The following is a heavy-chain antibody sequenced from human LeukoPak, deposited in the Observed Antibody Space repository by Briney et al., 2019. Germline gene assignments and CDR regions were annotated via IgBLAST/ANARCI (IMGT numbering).Heavy chain of an antibody. CDR3: ATRSVVVAATADAFDI. CDR2: ISGSGGST. J-gene: IGHJ3*02. V-gene: IGHV3-23*01. CDR1: GFTFSSYA. Sequence: GGSLRLSCAASGFTFSSYAMSWVRQAPGKGLEWVSAISGSGGSTYYADSVKGRFTISRDNSKNTLYLQMNSLRAEDTAVYYCATRSVVVAATADAFDIWGQGTMVTVSS. D-gene: IGHD2-15*01.